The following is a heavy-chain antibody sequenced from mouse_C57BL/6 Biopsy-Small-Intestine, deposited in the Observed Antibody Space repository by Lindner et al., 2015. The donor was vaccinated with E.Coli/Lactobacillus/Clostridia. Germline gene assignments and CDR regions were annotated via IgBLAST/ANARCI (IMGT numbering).Heavy chain of an antibody. CDR3: APYYYGLVY. Sequence: VQLQESGAELVRPGASVKLSCTASGFNIKDYYMHWMKQRTEQGLEWIGRIDPEDGETKYAPKFQGKATMTADTSSNTAYLQLSSLTSEDTAVYYCAPYYYGLVYWGQGTLVTVSA. J-gene: IGHJ3*01. CDR1: GFNIKDYY. D-gene: IGHD1-1*01. V-gene: IGHV14-2*01. CDR2: IDPEDGET.